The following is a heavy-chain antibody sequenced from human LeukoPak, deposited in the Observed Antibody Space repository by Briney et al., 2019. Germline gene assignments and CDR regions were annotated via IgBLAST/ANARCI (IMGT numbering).Heavy chain of an antibody. CDR1: GFTFSSYA. CDR2: ISGSGGST. V-gene: IGHV3-23*01. J-gene: IGHJ4*02. CDR3: AKDPLAYCGGDCSY. Sequence: GGSLRLSCAASGFTFSSYAMSWVRQAPGKGLEWVSAISGSGGSTYYADSVKGRFTISRDNSKNTLHLQMNSLRAEDMAVYYCAKDPLAYCGGDCSYWGQGTLVTVSS. D-gene: IGHD2-21*02.